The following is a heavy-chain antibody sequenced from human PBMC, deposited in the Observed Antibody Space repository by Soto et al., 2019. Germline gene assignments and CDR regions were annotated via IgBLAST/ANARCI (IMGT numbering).Heavy chain of an antibody. D-gene: IGHD1-26*01. Sequence: QVQLVQSGAEVKKPGSSVTVSCKASGGTFSSYTISWVRQAPGQGLEWMAGISPIFGTPIYAQTFQDRVPISADDSTMTANMEMNRLTSEDTAVYYCARVVVGSRLSLDYWGEGTLVTISS. CDR2: ISPIFGTP. J-gene: IGHJ4*02. CDR3: ARVVVGSRLSLDY. V-gene: IGHV1-69*01. CDR1: GGTFSSYT.